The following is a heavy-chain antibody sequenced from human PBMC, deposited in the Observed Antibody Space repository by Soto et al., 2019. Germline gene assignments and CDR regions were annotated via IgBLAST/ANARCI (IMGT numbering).Heavy chain of an antibody. J-gene: IGHJ5*02. CDR1: GYTFTSYA. V-gene: IGHV1-3*01. D-gene: IGHD3-22*01. CDR2: INAGNGNT. CDR3: ARENYYDSSGSPNWFDP. Sequence: PSVKVSCKASGYTFTSYAMHWVRQAPGQRLEWMGWINAGNGNTKYSQKFQGRGTITRDTSASTAYMELSSLGSEDTAVYYCARENYYDSSGSPNWFDPWGQGTLVTVSS.